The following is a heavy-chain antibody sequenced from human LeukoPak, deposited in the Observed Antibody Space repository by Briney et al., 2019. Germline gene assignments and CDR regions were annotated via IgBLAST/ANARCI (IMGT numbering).Heavy chain of an antibody. V-gene: IGHV3-11*05. J-gene: IGHJ4*02. CDR3: ARDLRYGGNSRPVLAWDY. CDR1: GFRCRDYY. Sequence: VWSLILWGVASGFRCRDYYARWVRRAPVLVLECVADVRSSSSYIDYADSVKGRFTISRDNAKNSLHLQMKSLRAEDTAVYYCARDLRYGGNSRPVLAWDYWGQGTLVTVSS. CDR2: VRSSSSYI. D-gene: IGHD4-23*01.